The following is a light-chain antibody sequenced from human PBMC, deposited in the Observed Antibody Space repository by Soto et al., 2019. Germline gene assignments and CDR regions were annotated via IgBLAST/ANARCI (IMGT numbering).Light chain of an antibody. CDR3: QQYNTWPRS. Sequence: EIVMTQSPVTLSVSPGERATLSCRASQTIRSDLAWYQQKPGQAPRLLISDASTRATGIPARFSGSGSGTELTLTIGSLQSEDFAVYSCQQYNTWPRSFGGGTKVDIK. CDR1: QTIRSD. J-gene: IGKJ4*01. CDR2: DAS. V-gene: IGKV3-15*01.